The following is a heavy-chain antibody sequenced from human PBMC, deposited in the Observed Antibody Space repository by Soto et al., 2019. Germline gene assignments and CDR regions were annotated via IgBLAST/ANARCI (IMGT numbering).Heavy chain of an antibody. CDR2: MNPNSGNT. Sequence: QVQLVQSGAEVKKPGASVKVSCKASGYTFTSYDINWVRQATGQGLEWMGWMNPNSGNTGYAQKFQGRVTMTRNTSISTAYMELSSLRSEDTAVYYYARARSITIFGVVRIYYYYGMDVWGQGTTVTVSS. CDR1: GYTFTSYD. V-gene: IGHV1-8*01. D-gene: IGHD3-3*01. CDR3: ARARSITIFGVVRIYYYYGMDV. J-gene: IGHJ6*02.